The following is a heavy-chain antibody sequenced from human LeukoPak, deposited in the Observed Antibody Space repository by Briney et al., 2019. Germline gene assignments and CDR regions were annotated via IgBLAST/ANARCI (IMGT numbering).Heavy chain of an antibody. J-gene: IGHJ4*02. D-gene: IGHD2-8*01. CDR1: GFTFSHSW. Sequence: GGSLRLSCVASGFTFSHSWMTWVRQAPGKGLEWVGHIKEDGSSQNYADSVKGRFTITRDNAKNSLFLQMNSLRAEDTALYYCANEEWYRFDYWGQGTLVTVPS. V-gene: IGHV3-7*03. CDR3: ANEEWYRFDY. CDR2: IKEDGSSQ.